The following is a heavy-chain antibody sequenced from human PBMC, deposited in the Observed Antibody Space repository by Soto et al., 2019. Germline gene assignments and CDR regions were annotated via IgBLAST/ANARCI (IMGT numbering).Heavy chain of an antibody. J-gene: IGHJ4*02. CDR3: ARVLVVVAGNFDY. V-gene: IGHV3-48*01. CDR2: INGSSSTM. D-gene: IGHD2-15*01. Sequence: GGSLRLSCAASGSTFGIYSMNWVRQAPGKGLEWISYINGSSSTMYYADSVKGRFTISRDNSKNTLYLQMNSLRAEDTAVYYCARVLVVVAGNFDYWGQGTLVTVSS. CDR1: GSTFGIYS.